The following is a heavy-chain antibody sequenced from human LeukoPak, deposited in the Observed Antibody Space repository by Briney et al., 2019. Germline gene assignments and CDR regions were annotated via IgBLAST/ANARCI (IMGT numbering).Heavy chain of an antibody. Sequence: SETLSLTCAVYGGSFSGYCWTWIRQPPGKGLEWIGEINYSGNTNYSPSLQSRVTISIDTSKNQFSLKLTSVTAADTAVYYCARTDEKRISGSASYYRGRPVNYWGQGALVTVSS. CDR2: INYSGNT. V-gene: IGHV4-34*01. CDR1: GGSFSGYC. CDR3: ARTDEKRISGSASYYRGRPVNY. J-gene: IGHJ4*02. D-gene: IGHD3-10*01.